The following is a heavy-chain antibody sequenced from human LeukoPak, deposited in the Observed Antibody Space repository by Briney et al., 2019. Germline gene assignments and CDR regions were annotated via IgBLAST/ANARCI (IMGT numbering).Heavy chain of an antibody. CDR1: EFTFRSYS. CDR2: ISGSSSDI. D-gene: IGHD3-22*01. J-gene: IGHJ4*02. V-gene: IGHV3-21*01. Sequence: GGSLRLSCAGSEFTFRSYSMNWVRQAPGKGLEWVSSISGSSSDIYYADSVKGRFTISRDNAKNSLYLQMNSLRAEDTAVYYCATDRGYSSFDYWGQGTLVTVSS. CDR3: ATDRGYSSFDY.